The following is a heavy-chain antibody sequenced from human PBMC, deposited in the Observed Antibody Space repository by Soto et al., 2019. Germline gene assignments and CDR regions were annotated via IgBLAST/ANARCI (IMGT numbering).Heavy chain of an antibody. V-gene: IGHV3-74*01. CDR2: INSDGSST. CDR1: GFTFSSYW. Sequence: GGSLRLSCAASGFTFSSYWMHWVRQAPGKGLVWVSRINSDGSSTSYADSVKGRFTISRDNAKNTLYLQMNSLRAEDTAVYYCLVGYCSGGSCYTPDAFDIWGQGTMVTVSS. D-gene: IGHD2-15*01. CDR3: LVGYCSGGSCYTPDAFDI. J-gene: IGHJ3*02.